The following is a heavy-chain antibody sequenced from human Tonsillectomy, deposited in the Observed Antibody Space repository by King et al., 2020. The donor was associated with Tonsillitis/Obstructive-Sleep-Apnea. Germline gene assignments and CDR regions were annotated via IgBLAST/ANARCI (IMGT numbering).Heavy chain of an antibody. Sequence: VQLVESGGGLVPPGGSLRLSCAASGFTFNSYTMNWVRQAPGKGLEWVSAITGSGFSTYYADSVKGRFTISRDKSKNTLHLQMNSLRADDTAVYYCAKGHGDEDAFDMWGQGTMVTVSS. V-gene: IGHV3-23*04. D-gene: IGHD4-17*01. CDR3: AKGHGDEDAFDM. J-gene: IGHJ3*02. CDR2: ITGSGFST. CDR1: GFTFNSYT.